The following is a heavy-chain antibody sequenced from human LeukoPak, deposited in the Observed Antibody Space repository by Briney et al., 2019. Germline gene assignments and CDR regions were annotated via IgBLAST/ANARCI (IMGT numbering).Heavy chain of an antibody. Sequence: ASVKVSCKASGYTFTSHFMHWVRQDPGRGLEWMGIINPRGGSTSYTQKFQGRVTMTRDTSTSTVYMELSSLRSEDTAVYYCARVKSYYYDTSDKDAFDIWGQGTMVTVSS. CDR2: INPRGGST. CDR1: GYTFTSHF. J-gene: IGHJ3*02. V-gene: IGHV1-46*01. D-gene: IGHD3-22*01. CDR3: ARVKSYYYDTSDKDAFDI.